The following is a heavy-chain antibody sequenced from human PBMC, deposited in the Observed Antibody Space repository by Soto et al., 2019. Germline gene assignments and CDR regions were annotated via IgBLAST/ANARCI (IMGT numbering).Heavy chain of an antibody. CDR1: GFTSSGST. J-gene: IGHJ4*02. V-gene: IGHV3-73*01. D-gene: IGHD1-26*01. CDR3: ARDYTGSYF. CDR2: TRSKTYSYAT. Sequence: GGSLRLSCATSGFTSSGSTIHWVRQASGKGLEWVGRTRSKTYSYATAYAASVKGRFTISRDDSQSTAYLQMNSLKTEDTAVYYCARDYTGSYFWGQGTLVTV.